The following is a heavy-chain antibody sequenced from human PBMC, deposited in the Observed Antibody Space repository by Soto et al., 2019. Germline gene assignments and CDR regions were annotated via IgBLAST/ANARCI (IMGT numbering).Heavy chain of an antibody. CDR2: MNPNSGNT. CDR3: ARERRAMVFIPKPAEDYYMDV. D-gene: IGHD5-18*01. V-gene: IGHV1-8*01. CDR1: GYTFTSYD. J-gene: IGHJ6*03. Sequence: ASVKVACKASGYTFTSYDINWVRQATGQGLEWMGWMNPNSGNTGYAQKFQGRVTMTRNTSISTAYMELSSLRSEDAAVYYCARERRAMVFIPKPAEDYYMDVWGKGTTVTVSS.